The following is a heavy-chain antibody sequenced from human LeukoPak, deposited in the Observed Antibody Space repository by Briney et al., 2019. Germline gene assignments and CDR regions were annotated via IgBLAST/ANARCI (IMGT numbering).Heavy chain of an antibody. CDR2: ISAYNGNT. CDR1: GYTFTSYG. D-gene: IGHD6-13*01. V-gene: IGHV1-18*01. Sequence: ASVKVACNASGYTFTSYGISWVRQPPGQGLEWMGWISAYNGNTNYAQKLQGRVAMTTDTSTSTAYMELRSLRSDDTAVYYCARDPQGAAAGSFDYWGQGTLVTVSS. J-gene: IGHJ4*02. CDR3: ARDPQGAAAGSFDY.